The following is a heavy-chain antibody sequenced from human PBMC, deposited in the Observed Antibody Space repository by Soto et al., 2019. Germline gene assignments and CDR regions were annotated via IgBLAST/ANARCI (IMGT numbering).Heavy chain of an antibody. Sequence: EVQLVESGGGLVQPGGSLRLSCAASGFTFSSYWMSWVRQAPGKGLEWVANINQDGSEKYSMDSVKGRFAISRDHAKNSLFLQMNSLRAEDTAVYFCARDVKDCSRASCCAFDIWGQGTMVTVSS. CDR2: INQDGSEK. CDR1: GFTFSSYW. D-gene: IGHD2-2*01. CDR3: ARDVKDCSRASCCAFDI. J-gene: IGHJ3*02. V-gene: IGHV3-7*05.